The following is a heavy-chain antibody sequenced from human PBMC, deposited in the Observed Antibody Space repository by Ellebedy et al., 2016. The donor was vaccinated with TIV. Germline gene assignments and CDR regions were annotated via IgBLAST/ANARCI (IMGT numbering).Heavy chain of an antibody. Sequence: ASVKVSCKASGGTFSSYAISWVRQAPGQGLEWMGRIIPILGIANYAQKFQGRVTMTEDTSTDTAYMELSSLRSEDTAVYYCATNGNQLLVSDYWGQGTLVTVSS. CDR3: ATNGNQLLVSDY. V-gene: IGHV1-69*04. CDR1: GGTFSSYA. J-gene: IGHJ4*02. D-gene: IGHD2-2*01. CDR2: IIPILGIA.